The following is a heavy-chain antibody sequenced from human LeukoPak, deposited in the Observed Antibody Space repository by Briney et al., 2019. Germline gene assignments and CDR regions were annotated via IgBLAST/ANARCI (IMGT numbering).Heavy chain of an antibody. V-gene: IGHV4-39*01. CDR2: IYYSGST. CDR1: GGSISSNSCY. J-gene: IGHJ6*03. CDR3: ASMVRGVIVGPNYYSYYMDV. Sequence: SETLSLTCTVSGGSISSNSCYWGWIRQPPGKGLEWIGSIYYSGSTYYNPSLMGRVTISVDTSQNQFSVRLTSVTAADTAVYYCASMVRGVIVGPNYYSYYMDVWGPGATVTVS. D-gene: IGHD3-10*01.